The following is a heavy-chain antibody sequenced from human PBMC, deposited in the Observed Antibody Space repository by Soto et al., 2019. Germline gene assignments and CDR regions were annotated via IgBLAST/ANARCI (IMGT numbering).Heavy chain of an antibody. D-gene: IGHD3-3*01. CDR1: GYTSTSYG. CDR3: ARDGRFLEWLLTFDC. Sequence: ASVKVSCKASGYTSTSYGISWVRQAPGQGLEWMGWISAYNGNTNYAQKLQGRVTMTTDTSTSTAYMELRSLRSDDTAVYYCARDGRFLEWLLTFDCWGQGTLVTVSS. CDR2: ISAYNGNT. J-gene: IGHJ4*02. V-gene: IGHV1-18*01.